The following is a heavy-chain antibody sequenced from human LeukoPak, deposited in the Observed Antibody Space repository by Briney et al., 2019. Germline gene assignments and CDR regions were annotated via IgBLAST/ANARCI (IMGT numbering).Heavy chain of an antibody. CDR3: ASDLTGGFDP. D-gene: IGHD3-16*01. V-gene: IGHV3-66*01. CDR1: GFTVSSNY. Sequence: GGSLRLSCAASGFTVSSNYMSWVRQAPGRGLEWVSVIYSGGNTYNADSVRGRFIISRDNSNTTLYLQMNNLRAEDTAMYYCASDLTGGFDPWGQGTLVTVAS. CDR2: IYSGGNT. J-gene: IGHJ5*02.